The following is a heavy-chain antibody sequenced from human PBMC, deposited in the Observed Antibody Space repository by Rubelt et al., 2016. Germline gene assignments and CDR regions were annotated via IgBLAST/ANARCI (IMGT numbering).Heavy chain of an antibody. CDR1: GCSISSSSYY. D-gene: IGHD5-24*01. CDR2: IYYSGST. CDR3: ASHIDGYGYY. V-gene: IGHV4-39*01. Sequence: QLQLQESGPGLVKPSETLSLTCTVSGCSISSSSYYWGWIRQPPGKGLEWIGSIYYSGSTYYNPSLKSRVTISVDTSKNQFSLKLSSVTAADTAVYYCASHIDGYGYYWGQGTLVTVSS. J-gene: IGHJ4*02.